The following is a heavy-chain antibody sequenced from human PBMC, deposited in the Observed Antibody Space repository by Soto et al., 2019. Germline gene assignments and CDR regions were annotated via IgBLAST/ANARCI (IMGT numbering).Heavy chain of an antibody. CDR1: GGIFTNNA. CDR3: ATGGHNDGYNFYHGMDV. V-gene: IGHV1-69*01. CDR2: VIPLFDTA. J-gene: IGHJ6*02. D-gene: IGHD5-18*01. Sequence: QVQVVQSGAEVKKPGSSVKGSCKDSGGIFTNNAISWVRQAPGQGLEWLGGVIPLFDTAYYAQIFRGRLRISADGATTTAYMELSVLTSADPAVYFCATGGHNDGYNFYHGMDVCGQGTTVTVS.